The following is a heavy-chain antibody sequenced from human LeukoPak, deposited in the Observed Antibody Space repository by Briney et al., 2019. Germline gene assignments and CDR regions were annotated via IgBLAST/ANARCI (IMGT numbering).Heavy chain of an antibody. V-gene: IGHV3-9*01. J-gene: IGHJ4*02. D-gene: IGHD3-10*01. CDR2: ISWNSGSI. Sequence: GGSLRLSCAASGFTFDDYAMHWVRQAPGKGLEWVSGISWNSGSIGYADSVKGRFTISRDNAKNSLYLQMNSLRAEDTALYYCAKDYYGSGSYGMGPLDYWGQGTLVTVSS. CDR3: AKDYYGSGSYGMGPLDY. CDR1: GFTFDDYA.